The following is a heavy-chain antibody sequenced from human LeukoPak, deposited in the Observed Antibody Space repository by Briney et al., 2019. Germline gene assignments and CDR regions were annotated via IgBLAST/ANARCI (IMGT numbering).Heavy chain of an antibody. CDR2: IYHSGST. CDR1: GDSISGYY. CDR3: ARSYSGIPYYFDY. D-gene: IGHD1-26*01. Sequence: PSETLSLTCTVSGDSISGYYWSWIRQPPGKGLEWIGNIYHSGSTHYSPSLKSRVTISVDTSKNQFSLKLSSVTAADTAVYYCARSYSGIPYYFDYWGQGTLVTVSS. J-gene: IGHJ4*02. V-gene: IGHV4-59*01.